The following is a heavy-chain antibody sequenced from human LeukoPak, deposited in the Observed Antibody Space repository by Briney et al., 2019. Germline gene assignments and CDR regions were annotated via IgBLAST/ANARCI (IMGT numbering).Heavy chain of an antibody. D-gene: IGHD3-16*01. CDR2: ISYDGSNK. CDR1: AFTFSSYG. CDR3: AKDWGGY. V-gene: IGHV3-30*18. J-gene: IGHJ4*02. Sequence: PGGSLRLSCAASAFTFSSYGMHWVRQAPGKGLEWVAVISYDGSNKYYADSVKGRFTISRDNSKNTLYLQMNSLRAEDTAVYYCAKDWGGYWGQGTLVTVSS.